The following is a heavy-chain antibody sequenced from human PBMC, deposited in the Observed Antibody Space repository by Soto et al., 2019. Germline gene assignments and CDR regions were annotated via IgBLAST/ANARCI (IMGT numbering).Heavy chain of an antibody. CDR3: ARADEGAVAGPWGMDV. CDR2: ISYDGNNK. V-gene: IGHV3-30-3*01. Sequence: GGSLRLSCAASGFTFSSYAMHWVRQAPGKGLEWVAVISYDGNNKYYADSVKGRFTISRDNSKNTLYLQMNSLRAEDTAVYYCARADEGAVAGPWGMDVWGQGTTVTVSS. J-gene: IGHJ6*02. CDR1: GFTFSSYA. D-gene: IGHD6-19*01.